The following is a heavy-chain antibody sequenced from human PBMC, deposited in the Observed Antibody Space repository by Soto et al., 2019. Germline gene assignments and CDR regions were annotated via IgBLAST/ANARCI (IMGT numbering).Heavy chain of an antibody. CDR1: GFSFTTYV. D-gene: IGHD1-26*01. CDR3: AKGLLAIVGTTLPRDAFNI. V-gene: IGHV3-30*18. CDR2: ISHDGSYQ. Sequence: QVQLVESGGGVVQPGRSLRLSCAASGFSFTTYVMHWVRQAPGKGLEWVAVISHDGSYQYYGDAVKGRFTISRDTSKNAVYLEMNSLRPEDTAVYYCAKGLLAIVGTTLPRDAFNIWGQGTMVTVSS. J-gene: IGHJ3*02.